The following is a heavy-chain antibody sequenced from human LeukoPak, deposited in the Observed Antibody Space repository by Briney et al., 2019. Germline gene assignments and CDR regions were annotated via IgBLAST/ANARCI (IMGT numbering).Heavy chain of an antibody. J-gene: IGHJ5*02. CDR2: INPSGGST. CDR1: GYTFTGCY. D-gene: IGHD6-19*01. Sequence: ASVKVSCKASGYTFTGCYMHWVRQAPGQGLEWMGIINPSGGSTSYAQKFQGRVTMTRDMSTSTVYMELSSPRSEDTAVYYCARESASSGWYWFDPWGQGTLVTVSS. CDR3: ARESASSGWYWFDP. V-gene: IGHV1-46*01.